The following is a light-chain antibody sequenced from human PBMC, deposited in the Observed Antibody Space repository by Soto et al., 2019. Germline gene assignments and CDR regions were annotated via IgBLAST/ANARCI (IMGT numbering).Light chain of an antibody. V-gene: IGKV3-15*01. CDR1: LSVGSK. CDR3: QQYNNRPPLT. Sequence: EIVMTQSPDTLSVSPGERATLSCRASLSVGSKLAWYQQKPGQAPRLLIYGASTRATAIPARFSGSGSGTEFTLTISSLQSEDFAVYYCQQYNNRPPLTFGGGTKVDIK. CDR2: GAS. J-gene: IGKJ4*01.